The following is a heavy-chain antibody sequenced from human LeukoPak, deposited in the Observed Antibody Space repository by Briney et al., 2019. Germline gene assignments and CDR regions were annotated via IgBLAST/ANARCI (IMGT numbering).Heavy chain of an antibody. Sequence: PSETLSLTCTVSGGSISSYYWSWIRQPPGKGLEWIGHMHYSGNTNYNPSLKSRLTISLDTSKNQFSLRLSSATAADTAVYYCARDQGPGSAYTYYGIDVWGQGTTVTVSS. V-gene: IGHV4-59*01. CDR2: MHYSGNT. CDR3: ARDQGPGSAYTYYGIDV. CDR1: GGSISSYY. D-gene: IGHD3-10*01. J-gene: IGHJ6*02.